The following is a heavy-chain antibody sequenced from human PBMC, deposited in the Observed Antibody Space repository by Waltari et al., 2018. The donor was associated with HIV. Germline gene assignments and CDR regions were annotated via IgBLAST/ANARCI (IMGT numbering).Heavy chain of an antibody. V-gene: IGHV4-59*01. CDR2: IYYSGST. CDR1: GGSISSYY. CDR3: ARGPHSYYGMDV. J-gene: IGHJ6*02. Sequence: QVQLQESGPGLVKPSEPLSLTCPVSGGSISSYYWSWIRQPPGKGLEWIGYIYYSGSTNYNPSLKSRVTISVDTSKNQFSLKLSSVTAADTAVYYCARGPHSYYGMDVWGQGTTVTVSS.